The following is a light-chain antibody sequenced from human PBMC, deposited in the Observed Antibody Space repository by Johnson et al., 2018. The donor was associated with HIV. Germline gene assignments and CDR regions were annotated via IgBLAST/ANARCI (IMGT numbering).Light chain of an antibody. J-gene: IGLJ1*01. CDR2: RNN. CDR1: SSNIGSNT. V-gene: IGLV1-44*01. CDR3: GTWDSSLSAGDV. Sequence: QSVLTQPPSASGPPGQRVTISCSGTSSNIGSNTVNWYQQFPGTAPKLLIYRNNQRPSGVPDRFSGSKSGTSASLAISGLQAEDEAEYYCGTWDSSLSAGDVFGTGTKVTVL.